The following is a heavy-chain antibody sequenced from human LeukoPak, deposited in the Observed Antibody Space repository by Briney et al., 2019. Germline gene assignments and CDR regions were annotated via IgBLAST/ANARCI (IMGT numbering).Heavy chain of an antibody. V-gene: IGHV3-53*01. D-gene: IGHD6-19*01. CDR3: ARSPLYSSGYFFDY. CDR1: XXXVSSNY. J-gene: IGHJ4*02. Sequence: SXXXVSSNYMSWXRQAPGKGXEWVSVIYSGGSTYYADSVKGRFTISRDNSKNTLYLQMNSLRAEDTAVYYCARSPLYSSGYFFDYWGQGTLVTVSS. CDR2: IYSGGST.